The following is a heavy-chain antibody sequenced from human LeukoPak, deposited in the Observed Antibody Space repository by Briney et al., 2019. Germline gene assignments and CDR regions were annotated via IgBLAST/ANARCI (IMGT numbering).Heavy chain of an antibody. J-gene: IGHJ5*02. D-gene: IGHD6-13*01. Sequence: ASVKVSCKASVGTFSSYAISWVRQAPGQGLEWMGRIIPILGIANYAQKFQGRVTITADKSTSTAYMELSSLRSEDTAVYYCARDGLPGIAAAGTSWFDPWGQGTLVTVSS. V-gene: IGHV1-69*04. CDR3: ARDGLPGIAAAGTSWFDP. CDR2: IIPILGIA. CDR1: VGTFSSYA.